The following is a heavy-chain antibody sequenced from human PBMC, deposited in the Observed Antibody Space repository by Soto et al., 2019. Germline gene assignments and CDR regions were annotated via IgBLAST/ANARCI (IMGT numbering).Heavy chain of an antibody. V-gene: IGHV1-69*06. CDR1: GGTFTTCT. CDR3: ASSSGNYYGVGTSSGFDY. Sequence: QVQLVQSGAEVKKPGSSVNVSCKTSGGTFTTCTIVWVRQAPRGGLEWMGGVIPIFGTANYEQKFQDRVTISPNKSTNTAFMELSSLKSEDTAMYYCASSSGNYYGVGTSSGFDYWGQGTLVTVAS. J-gene: IGHJ4*02. CDR2: VIPIFGTA. D-gene: IGHD1-26*01.